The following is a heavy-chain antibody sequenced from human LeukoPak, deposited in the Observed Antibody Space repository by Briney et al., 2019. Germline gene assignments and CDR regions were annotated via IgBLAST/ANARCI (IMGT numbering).Heavy chain of an antibody. J-gene: IGHJ3*02. CDR1: GGSISTYY. V-gene: IGHV4-59*05. Sequence: SETLSLTCTVSGGSISTYYWSWIRQPAGKGLEWIGSIYYSGSTYYNPSLKSRVTISVDTSKNQFSLKLSSVTAADTAVYYCASMRAAADAFDIWGQGTMVTVSS. D-gene: IGHD6-13*01. CDR2: IYYSGST. CDR3: ASMRAAADAFDI.